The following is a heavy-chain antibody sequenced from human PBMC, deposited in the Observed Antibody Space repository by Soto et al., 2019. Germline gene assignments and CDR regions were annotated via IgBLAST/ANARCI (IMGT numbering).Heavy chain of an antibody. J-gene: IGHJ6*02. CDR3: ARDGYCSSTSCYGGLYYYGMDV. CDR1: GYTFTSYC. CDR2: ISAYNGNT. Sequence: ASVKVSCKASGYTFTSYCISWVRQAPGQGLEWMGWISAYNGNTNYAQKLQGRVTMTTDTSTSTAYMELRSLRSDDTAVYYCARDGYCSSTSCYGGLYYYGMDVWGQGTTVTVSS. D-gene: IGHD2-2*03. V-gene: IGHV1-18*04.